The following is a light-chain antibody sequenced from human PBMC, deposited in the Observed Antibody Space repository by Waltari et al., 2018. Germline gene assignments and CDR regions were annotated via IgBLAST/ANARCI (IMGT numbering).Light chain of an antibody. CDR1: QSVLYSSNNKNY. J-gene: IGKJ2*01. Sequence: DIVMTQSPDSLAGSLGERATINCKSSQSVLYSSNNKNYLAWYQQNPGQPPKLLIYWASTRESGVPDRFSGSGSGTDFTLTISSLQAEDVAVYYCQQYYSTPQTFGQGTKLEIK. V-gene: IGKV4-1*01. CDR2: WAS. CDR3: QQYYSTPQT.